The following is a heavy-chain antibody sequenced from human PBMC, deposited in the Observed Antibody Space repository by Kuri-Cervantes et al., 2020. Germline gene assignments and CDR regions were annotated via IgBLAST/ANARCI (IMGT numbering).Heavy chain of an antibody. J-gene: IGHJ5*02. D-gene: IGHD3-3*01. Sequence: SLKISCTASGFTFDDYAMHWVRQTPGKGLEWVSGISWNSGFIGYADSVKGRFTISRDNSKNTLYLLMNSLRAEDTAVYYCARFFGWFDPWGQGTLVTVSS. CDR2: ISWNSGFI. CDR3: ARFFGWFDP. CDR1: GFTFDDYA. V-gene: IGHV3-9*01.